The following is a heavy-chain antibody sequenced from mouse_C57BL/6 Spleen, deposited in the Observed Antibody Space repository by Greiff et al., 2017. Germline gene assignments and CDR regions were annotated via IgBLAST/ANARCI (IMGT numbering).Heavy chain of an antibody. D-gene: IGHD2-4*01. V-gene: IGHV1-82*01. J-gene: IGHJ1*03. CDR1: GYAFSSSW. Sequence: VKLQESGPELVKPGASVKISCKASGYAFSSSWMNWVKQRPGKGLEWIGRIYPGDGDTNYNGKFKGKATLTADKSSSTAYMQLRSLTSEDSAVSFCARWYDYEAPWYFDVWGTGTTVTVSS. CDR2: IYPGDGDT. CDR3: ARWYDYEAPWYFDV.